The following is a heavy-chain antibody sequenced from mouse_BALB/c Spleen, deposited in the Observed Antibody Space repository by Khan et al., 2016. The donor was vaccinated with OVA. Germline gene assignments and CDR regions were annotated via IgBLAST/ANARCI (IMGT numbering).Heavy chain of an antibody. CDR2: INPSTDYP. CDR3: TRLGYSYGSTFVY. D-gene: IGHD1-1*01. CDR1: GYTFPNYW. V-gene: IGHV1-7*01. J-gene: IGHJ2*01. Sequence: QVQLEQDGAELGKPGASVRMSCKASGYTFPNYWMHWVKQGPGQGLEWIGYINPSTDYPEYNQKFKDKATFTADKSSRTAHMQLSSLTSEDAAVYYCTRLGYSYGSTFVYWGQGTTLTVSS.